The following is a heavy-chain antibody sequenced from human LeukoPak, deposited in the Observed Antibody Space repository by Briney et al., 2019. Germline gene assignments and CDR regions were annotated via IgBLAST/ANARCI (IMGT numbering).Heavy chain of an antibody. D-gene: IGHD2-21*02. CDR3: ARLKVTATHIDY. J-gene: IGHJ4*02. CDR2: IYTAGNA. CDR1: GFTVSSNY. V-gene: IGHV3-66*01. Sequence: GGSLRLSCAASGFTVSSNYMSWVRQAPGKGLGWVSFIYTAGNAYYADSVKGRFTISRDNSKNTLYLQMDSLRAEDTAVYYCARLKVTATHIDYWGQGTLATVSS.